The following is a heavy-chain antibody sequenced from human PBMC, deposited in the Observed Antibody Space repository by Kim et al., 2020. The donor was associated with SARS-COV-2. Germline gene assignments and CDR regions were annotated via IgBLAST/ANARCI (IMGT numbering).Heavy chain of an antibody. D-gene: IGHD4-4*01. CDR1: GFTFSDFN. CDR2: INDDGSDT. CDR3: ARDLDYILFDY. V-gene: IGHV3-74*01. J-gene: IGHJ4*02. Sequence: WGSLRLSCAASGFTFSDFNMHWVRQAPGKGLIWVSRINDDGSDTRYADFAKGRFTISRDNAKNTLNLQMHSLRAEDTAVYYCARDLDYILFDYWGQGALVTVSS.